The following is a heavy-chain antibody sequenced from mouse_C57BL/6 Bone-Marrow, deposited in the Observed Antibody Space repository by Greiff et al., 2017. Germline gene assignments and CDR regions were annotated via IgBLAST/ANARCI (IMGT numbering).Heavy chain of an antibody. D-gene: IGHD2-1*01. CDR3: ATGYYGNPYAMDY. J-gene: IGHJ4*01. CDR1: GYTFTSYW. V-gene: IGHV1-55*01. CDR2: IYPGSGST. Sequence: QVQLQQPGAELVKPGASVKMSCKASGYTFTSYWITWVKQRPGQGLEWIGDIYPGSGSTNYNEKFKSKATLTVDTSSSTASIQLSSLTSEDSAVYYCATGYYGNPYAMDYWGQGTSVTVSS.